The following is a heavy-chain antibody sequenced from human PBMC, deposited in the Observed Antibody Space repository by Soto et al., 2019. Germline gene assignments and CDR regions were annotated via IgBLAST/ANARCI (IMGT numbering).Heavy chain of an antibody. D-gene: IGHD2-2*01. CDR1: GFTFSSYG. J-gene: IGHJ6*02. CDR2: IWYDGSNK. V-gene: IGHV3-33*01. CDR3: ARGIVVVPAAREPSPNYYYYYGMDV. Sequence: QVQLVESGGGVVQPGRSLRLSCAASGFTFSSYGMHWVRQAPGKGLEWVAVIWYDGSNKYYADSVKGRFTISRDNSKNTLYLQMNSLRAEDTAVYYCARGIVVVPAAREPSPNYYYYYGMDVWGQGTTVTVSS.